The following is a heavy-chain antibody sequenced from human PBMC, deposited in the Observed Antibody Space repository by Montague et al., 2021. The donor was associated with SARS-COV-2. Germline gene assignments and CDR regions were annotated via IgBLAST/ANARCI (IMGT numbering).Heavy chain of an antibody. D-gene: IGHD1-1*01. CDR1: GDSVSGISAS. CDR2: PYYRYKWYN. J-gene: IGHJ6*02. CDR3: TSGREGTYNVMDV. V-gene: IGHV6-1*01. Sequence: CAISGDSVSGISASWDEVTSYLPTPLERLGRPYYRYKWYNDYAVSVRGRVTISPDTSKNQFSLQLNSVTPEDTAIYYCTSGREGTYNVMDVWGQGTTVTVSS.